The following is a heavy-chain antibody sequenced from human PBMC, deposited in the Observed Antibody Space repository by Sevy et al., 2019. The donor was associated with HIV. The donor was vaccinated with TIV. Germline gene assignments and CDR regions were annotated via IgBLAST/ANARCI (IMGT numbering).Heavy chain of an antibody. V-gene: IGHV3-48*01. CDR3: ARCPGHYSFDY. CDR1: GFTFNTYS. D-gene: IGHD2-21*01. Sequence: GGSLRLSCAASGFTFNTYSLIWVRQTPGKGLEWLSFIGTAAGVTYYADSVKGRFTISRDNAKNSLYLQMNSLRVEDTAVYYCARCPGHYSFDYWGQGTLVTVSS. CDR2: IGTAAGVT. J-gene: IGHJ4*02.